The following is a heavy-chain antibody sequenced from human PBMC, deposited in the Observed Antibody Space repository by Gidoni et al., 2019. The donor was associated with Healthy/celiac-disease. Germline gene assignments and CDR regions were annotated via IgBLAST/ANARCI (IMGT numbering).Heavy chain of an antibody. D-gene: IGHD6-13*01. CDR1: GCTFSSDA. CDR2: ISGSGGST. Sequence: EVQLLESGGGLVQPGGSLRRSCAASGCTFSSDAMSWVRQAPGRGLEWVSAISGSGGSTYYADSVKGRFTISRDNSKNTLYLQMNSLRAEDTAVYYCAKDLTGAQQLVYWGQGTLVTVSS. CDR3: AKDLTGAQQLVY. V-gene: IGHV3-23*01. J-gene: IGHJ4*02.